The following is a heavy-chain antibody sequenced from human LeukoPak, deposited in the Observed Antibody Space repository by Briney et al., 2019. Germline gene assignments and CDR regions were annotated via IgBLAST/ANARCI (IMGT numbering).Heavy chain of an antibody. CDR3: AKESYSSSCTDY. V-gene: IGHV3-23*01. Sequence: GGSLRLSCAASGFTFSSYAMSWVRQAPGEGLEWVSAISGSGGSTYYADSVKGRFTVSRDNSKNTLYLQMNSLRAEDTAVYYCAKESYSSSCTDYWGQGTLVTVSS. D-gene: IGHD6-13*01. CDR1: GFTFSSYA. CDR2: ISGSGGST. J-gene: IGHJ4*02.